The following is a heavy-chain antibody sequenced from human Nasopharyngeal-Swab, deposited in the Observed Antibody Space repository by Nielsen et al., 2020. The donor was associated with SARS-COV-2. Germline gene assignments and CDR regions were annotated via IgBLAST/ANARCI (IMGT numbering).Heavy chain of an antibody. D-gene: IGHD6-19*01. J-gene: IGHJ6*03. Sequence: GESLKISCAASGFTFSNAWLNWVRQAPGKGLEWVGRIKSKTDGGTTVYAAPVKGRFTISRDDSKNTLYLQMNSLKTEDTAVYYCTTVHGSGQGYYYYYYMDVWGKGTTVTVSS. CDR2: IKSKTDGGTT. CDR3: TTVHGSGQGYYYYYYMDV. V-gene: IGHV3-15*07. CDR1: GFTFSNAW.